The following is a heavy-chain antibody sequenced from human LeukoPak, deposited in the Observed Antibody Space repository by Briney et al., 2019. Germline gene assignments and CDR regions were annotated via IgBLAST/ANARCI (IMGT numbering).Heavy chain of an antibody. Sequence: GGSLRLSCAASGLTFSDYYMSWIRQAPGRGLEWVSYISSSSSYTNYADSVKGRFTISRDNAKNSLFLQMNSLRAEDTAVYYCAKFNEYTYGPNFDYWGQGTLVTVSS. CDR3: AKFNEYTYGPNFDY. V-gene: IGHV3-11*06. D-gene: IGHD5-18*01. CDR1: GLTFSDYY. J-gene: IGHJ4*02. CDR2: ISSSSSYT.